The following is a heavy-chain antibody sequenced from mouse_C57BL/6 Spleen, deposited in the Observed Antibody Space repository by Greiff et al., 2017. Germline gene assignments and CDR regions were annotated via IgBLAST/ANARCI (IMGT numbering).Heavy chain of an antibody. V-gene: IGHV1-15*01. CDR1: GYTFTDYE. J-gene: IGHJ2*01. CDR2: IDPETGGT. Sequence: VQLQQSGAELVRPGASVTLSCKASGYTFTDYEMHWVKQTPVHGLEWIGAIDPETGGTAYNQKFKGKAIMTADKSSSTAYMELRSLTSEDSAVYYCTRGDWDYWGQGTTLTVSS. CDR3: TRGDWDY. D-gene: IGHD3-3*01.